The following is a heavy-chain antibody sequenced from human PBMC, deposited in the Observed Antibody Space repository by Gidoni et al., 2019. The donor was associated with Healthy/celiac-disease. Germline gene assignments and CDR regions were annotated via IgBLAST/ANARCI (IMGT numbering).Heavy chain of an antibody. CDR1: GGSISSYY. Sequence: QVQLQESGPGLVKPSETLSLTCTVSGGSISSYYWRWIRQPPGKGLEWIGYIYYSGSTNYNPSLKSRVTISVDTSKNQFSLKLSSVTAADTAVYYCARGTLVLDSSSWYPHNWFDPWGQGTLVTVSS. D-gene: IGHD6-13*01. V-gene: IGHV4-59*01. J-gene: IGHJ5*02. CDR3: ARGTLVLDSSSWYPHNWFDP. CDR2: IYYSGST.